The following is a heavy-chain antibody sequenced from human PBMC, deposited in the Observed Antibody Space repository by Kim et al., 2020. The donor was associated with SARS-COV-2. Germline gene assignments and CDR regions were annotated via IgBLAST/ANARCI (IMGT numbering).Heavy chain of an antibody. D-gene: IGHD6-19*01. CDR1: GGSISSSSYY. Sequence: SETPSLTCTVSGGSISSSSYYWGWIRQPPGKGLEWIGSIYYSGSTYYNPSLKSRVTISVDTSKNQFSLKLSSVTAADTAVYYCASSGWYYFDYWGQGTLVTVSS. V-gene: IGHV4-39*07. CDR2: IYYSGST. J-gene: IGHJ4*02. CDR3: ASSGWYYFDY.